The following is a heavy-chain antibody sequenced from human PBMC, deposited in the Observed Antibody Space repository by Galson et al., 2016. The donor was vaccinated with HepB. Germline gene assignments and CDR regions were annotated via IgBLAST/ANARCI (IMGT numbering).Heavy chain of an antibody. CDR2: IYSSSNT. J-gene: IGHJ5*02. CDR3: ARGGGAAAAA. D-gene: IGHD6-13*01. Sequence: SLRLSCAASGFTVSNNYMRWVSQAPGKALEWVSLIYSSSNTHYADSVKGRFTISRDSSKNTVYLQMNSLRVDDTAVYYCARGGGAAAAAWGQGTLVTVSS. CDR1: GFTVSNNY. V-gene: IGHV3-53*01.